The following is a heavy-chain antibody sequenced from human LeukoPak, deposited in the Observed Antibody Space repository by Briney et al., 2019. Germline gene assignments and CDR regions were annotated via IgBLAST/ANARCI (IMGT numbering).Heavy chain of an antibody. CDR1: GDSVSSNSDA. D-gene: IGHD5-24*01. CDR3: AGSRDGYIDS. V-gene: IGHV6-1*01. Sequence: PSQTLSLTCAISGDSVSSNSDAWNWIRQSPSRGLEWLGRTYYRSKWYNDYAVSMKSRITVNPDTSKNQFSLQLNSVTPKDTAVYFCAGSRDGYIDSWGQGTLVTVSS. CDR2: TYYRSKWYN. J-gene: IGHJ4*02.